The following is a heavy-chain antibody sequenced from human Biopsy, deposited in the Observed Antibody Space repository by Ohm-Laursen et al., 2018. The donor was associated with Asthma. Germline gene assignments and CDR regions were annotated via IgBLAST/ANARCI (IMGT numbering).Heavy chain of an antibody. Sequence: SLRLSCTASGFTFSSYGMHWVRQAPGKGLEWVAVISYDGSNKYYADSVKGRFTISRDNSKNTLYLQMDSLRAEDTAVYYCAREGGDYLSGYYYYYGMDVWGQGTTVTVSS. V-gene: IGHV3-30*03. J-gene: IGHJ6*02. CDR1: GFTFSSYG. D-gene: IGHD4-17*01. CDR2: ISYDGSNK. CDR3: AREGGDYLSGYYYYYGMDV.